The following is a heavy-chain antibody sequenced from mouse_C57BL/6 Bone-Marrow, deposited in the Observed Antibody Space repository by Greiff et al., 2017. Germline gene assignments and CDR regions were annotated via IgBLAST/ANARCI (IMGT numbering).Heavy chain of an antibody. CDR2: IYPGCDST. V-gene: IGHV1-55*01. J-gene: IGHJ1*03. CDR1: GYTFTSYW. Sequence: QVQLQQPGAELVKPGASVKMSCKASGYTFTSYWITWVKQRPGQGLEWIGDIYPGCDSTSYNEKFKSKATLTVDTASSTAYMQLSSLTSEDSAVYYCARPYYSNYWYFDVWGTGTTVTVSS. D-gene: IGHD2-5*01. CDR3: ARPYYSNYWYFDV.